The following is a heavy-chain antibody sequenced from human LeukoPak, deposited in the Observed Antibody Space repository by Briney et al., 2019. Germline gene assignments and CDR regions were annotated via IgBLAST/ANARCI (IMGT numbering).Heavy chain of an antibody. CDR3: TRDRGSGR. V-gene: IGHV3-7*01. CDR2: IKQDGSEK. Sequence: GGSLRLSCAASGFTFSSHWMTWVRQAPGKGLEWVANIKQDGSEKYYVDSVKGRFTISRDNAKNSLYLQMNSLRDEDAAVYYCTRDRGSGRWGQGTMVTASS. CDR1: GFTFSSHW. D-gene: IGHD2-15*01. J-gene: IGHJ3*01.